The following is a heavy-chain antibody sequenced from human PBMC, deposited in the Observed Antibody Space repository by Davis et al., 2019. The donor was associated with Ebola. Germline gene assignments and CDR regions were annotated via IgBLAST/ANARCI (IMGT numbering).Heavy chain of an antibody. Sequence: HTGGSLRLSCAASGFTFSGYWMHWVRHAPGKGLVWVSRIYSDGSSTSYADSVKRRFTISRDNSKNTRYLQMNSLRAEDTAVYYCARGLWGPSQLSYYYGLDVWGQGTTVTVSS. J-gene: IGHJ6*02. D-gene: IGHD3-16*01. CDR3: ARGLWGPSQLSYYYGLDV. CDR2: IYSDGSST. CDR1: GFTFSGYW. V-gene: IGHV3-74*01.